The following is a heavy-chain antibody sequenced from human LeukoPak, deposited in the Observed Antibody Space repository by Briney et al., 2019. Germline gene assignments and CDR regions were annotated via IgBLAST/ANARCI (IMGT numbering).Heavy chain of an antibody. D-gene: IGHD3-9*01. CDR1: GGSISSYY. CDR3: ARAFDDILTGYYALDY. CDR2: LYYSGST. V-gene: IGHV4-59*01. Sequence: SETLSLTCTVSGGSISSYYWSWIRQPPGKGLEWIGYLYYSGSTNYNPSLKSRVTISVDTSKNQFSLKLSSVTAADTAVYYCARAFDDILTGYYALDYWGQGTLVTVSS. J-gene: IGHJ4*02.